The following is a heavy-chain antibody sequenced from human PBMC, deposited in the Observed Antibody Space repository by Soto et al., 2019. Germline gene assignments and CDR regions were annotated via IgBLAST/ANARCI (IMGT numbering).Heavy chain of an antibody. J-gene: IGHJ4*02. CDR3: ARLYDSSGYRIFDY. V-gene: IGHV4-59*08. D-gene: IGHD3-22*01. Sequence: QVQLQESGPGLVKPSETLSLTSSVSGSSVSSYYWSWIRQPPGKGLEYIGFIYYSGSTNFNPSLKSRVTISVDTSKNQFSLRLTSVTAADMAVYYCARLYDSSGYRIFDYWGQGTLVTVSS. CDR1: GSSVSSYY. CDR2: IYYSGST.